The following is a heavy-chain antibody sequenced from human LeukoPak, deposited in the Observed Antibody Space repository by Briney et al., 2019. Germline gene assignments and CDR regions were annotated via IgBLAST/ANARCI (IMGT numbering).Heavy chain of an antibody. Sequence: ASETLPLTCTVSGGSISSGGYYWSWIRQHPGKGLEWIGYIYYSGSTYYNPSLKSRVTISVDTSKNQFSLKLSSVTAADTAVYYCARLTYSGYDDDGFFDYWGQGTLVTVSS. CDR2: IYYSGST. CDR1: GGSISSGGYY. V-gene: IGHV4-31*03. CDR3: ARLTYSGYDDDGFFDY. J-gene: IGHJ4*02. D-gene: IGHD5-12*01.